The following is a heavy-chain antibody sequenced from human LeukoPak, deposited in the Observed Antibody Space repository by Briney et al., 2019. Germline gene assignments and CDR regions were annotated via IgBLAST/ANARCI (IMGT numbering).Heavy chain of an antibody. CDR1: GFTFSSYW. CDR2: IKQDGSEK. D-gene: IGHD3-22*01. J-gene: IGHJ4*02. V-gene: IGHV3-7*01. Sequence: GGSLRLSXAASGFTFSSYWMSWVRQAPGKGLEWVANIKQDGSEKYYVDSVKGRFTISRDNAKNSLYLQMNSLRAEDTAVYYCAREGIFYSIYYDSGGYSPIDYWGQGTLVTVSS. CDR3: AREGIFYSIYYDSGGYSPIDY.